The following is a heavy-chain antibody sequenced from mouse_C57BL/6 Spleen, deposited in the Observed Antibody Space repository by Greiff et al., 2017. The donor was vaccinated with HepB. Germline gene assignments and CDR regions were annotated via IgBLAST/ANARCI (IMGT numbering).Heavy chain of an antibody. Sequence: EVKLMESGGGLVKPGGSLKLSCAASGFTFSSYAMSWVRQTPEKRLEWVATISDGGSYTYYPDNVKGRFTISRDNAKNNLYLQMSHLKSEDTAMYYCARVGYDGYFDYWGQGTTLTVSS. J-gene: IGHJ2*01. D-gene: IGHD2-3*01. V-gene: IGHV5-4*03. CDR2: ISDGGSYT. CDR3: ARVGYDGYFDY. CDR1: GFTFSSYA.